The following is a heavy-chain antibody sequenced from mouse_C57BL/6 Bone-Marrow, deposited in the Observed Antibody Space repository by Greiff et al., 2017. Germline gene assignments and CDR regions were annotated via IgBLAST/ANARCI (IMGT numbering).Heavy chain of an antibody. CDR2: IYPRSGNT. D-gene: IGHD2-3*01. J-gene: IGHJ4*01. V-gene: IGHV1-81*01. Sequence: VQLQQSGAELARPGASVKLSCKASGYTFTSYGISWVKQRTGQGLEWIGEIYPRSGNTYYNEKFKGKATLTANKSSSTAYMELSSLTSEYSAVYVFARAGYYLFYWGQGTSVTVSS. CDR3: ARAGYYLFY. CDR1: GYTFTSYG.